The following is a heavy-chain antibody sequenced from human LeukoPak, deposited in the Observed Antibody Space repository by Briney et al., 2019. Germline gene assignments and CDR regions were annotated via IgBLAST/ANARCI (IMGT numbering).Heavy chain of an antibody. V-gene: IGHV4-34*01. Sequence: SETLSLTCAVYGGSFSGYYWTWIRQPPGKGLEWIGEMNHSGSANYNPSLKSRVTISVDTSKNQFSLKLSSVTAADTAVYYCARDREAYYYDSSGYLNWFDPWGQGTLVTVSS. D-gene: IGHD3-22*01. J-gene: IGHJ5*02. CDR3: ARDREAYYYDSSGYLNWFDP. CDR2: MNHSGSA. CDR1: GGSFSGYY.